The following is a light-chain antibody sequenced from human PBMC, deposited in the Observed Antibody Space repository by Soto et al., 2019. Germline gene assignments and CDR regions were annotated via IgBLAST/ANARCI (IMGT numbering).Light chain of an antibody. CDR3: RQAYSFPKFT. J-gene: IGKJ3*01. V-gene: IGKV1-12*01. CDR1: QGIGSW. CDR2: AAS. Sequence: DIQMTQSPSSVSASVGDRVTITCRASQGIGSWLAWYQQTPGKAPRLLIYAASSLQGGVPSRFSGSGSGTAYSLTISGMPPEDFATYYCRQAYSFPKFTFGRGTKVDVK.